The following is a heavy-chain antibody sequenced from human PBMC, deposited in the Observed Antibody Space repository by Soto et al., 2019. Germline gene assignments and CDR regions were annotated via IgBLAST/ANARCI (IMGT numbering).Heavy chain of an antibody. CDR3: ARTFDYYGMDV. CDR1: GYSLARGFY. V-gene: IGHV4-38-2*01. J-gene: IGHJ6*02. Sequence: SETPSPTCAVSGYSLARGFYLAWIRQSPGKGLEWIGSIYHAGSVYYNPSLNSRVAVSLDTSKNHFSLKLTSVTAADTAVYYCARTFDYYGMDVWGQGTTVTVSS. CDR2: IYHAGSV.